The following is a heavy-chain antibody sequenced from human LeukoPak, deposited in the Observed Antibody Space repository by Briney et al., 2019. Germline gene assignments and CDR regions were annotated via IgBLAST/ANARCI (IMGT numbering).Heavy chain of an antibody. CDR2: IRYDGSNK. CDR3: AKVLTSYCSSASCYFSSFAS. V-gene: IGHV3-30*02. Sequence: GGSLRLSCAASGFTFTNYAMHWVRQAPGKGLEWVAFIRYDGSNKYYTDSVKGRFTISRDNSKNTLYLQMNSLRAEDTAVYYCAKVLTSYCSSASCYFSSFASGGQEPLVTVSS. CDR1: GFTFTNYA. J-gene: IGHJ4*02. D-gene: IGHD2-2*01.